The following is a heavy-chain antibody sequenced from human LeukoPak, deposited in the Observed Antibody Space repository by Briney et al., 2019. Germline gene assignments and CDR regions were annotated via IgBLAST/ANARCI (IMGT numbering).Heavy chain of an antibody. CDR1: GYSFSNNW. CDR2: IYPGDSDT. V-gene: IGHV5-51*01. Sequence: GESLKISCKASGYSFSNNWIGWVRQMPGKGLEWMGIIYPGDSDTRYSPSFQGQVTISADKSISTAYLQWSSLKASDTAMYYCARWSRWLQGGAFDIWGQGTMVTVSS. J-gene: IGHJ3*02. D-gene: IGHD5-24*01. CDR3: ARWSRWLQGGAFDI.